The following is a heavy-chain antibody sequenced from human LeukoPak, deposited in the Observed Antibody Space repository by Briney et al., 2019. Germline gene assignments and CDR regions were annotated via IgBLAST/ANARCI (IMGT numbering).Heavy chain of an antibody. CDR2: IIPIFGTA. V-gene: IGHV1-69*06. CDR1: GGTFSSYA. CDR3: ARGYCTNGVCYRKSYYCYYMDV. Sequence: GASVKVSCKASGGTFSSYAISWVRQAPGQGLEWMGGIIPIFGTANYAQKFQGRVTITADKSTSTAYMELSSLRSEDTAVYYCARGYCTNGVCYRKSYYCYYMDVWGRGTTVTVSS. D-gene: IGHD2-8*01. J-gene: IGHJ6*03.